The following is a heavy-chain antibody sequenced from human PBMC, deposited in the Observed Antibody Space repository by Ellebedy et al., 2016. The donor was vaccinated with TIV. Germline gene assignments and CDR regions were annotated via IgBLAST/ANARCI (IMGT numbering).Heavy chain of an antibody. CDR3: RQGHYADY. V-gene: IGHV3-23*01. Sequence: GGSLRLXXAASGFSFNTFFMSWVRHSPWRGREWVSTISAGSDTTRFADSVKGRFTISRDNAKNTVYLRMNDLRAEDTAVYYCRQGHYADYWGQGTLVTVSS. CDR1: GFSFNTFF. J-gene: IGHJ4*02. CDR2: ISAGSDTT.